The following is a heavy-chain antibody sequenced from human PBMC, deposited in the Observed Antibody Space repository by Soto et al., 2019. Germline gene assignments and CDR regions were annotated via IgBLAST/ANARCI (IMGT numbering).Heavy chain of an antibody. Sequence: QITLKESGPTLVKPTQTLTLTCTFSGFSLSTSGVGVGWIRQPPGKALEWLALIYWDDDKRYSPSLKSRLTITKDTSKDHVVLTMTNMDPVDTATYSCAHSIVYFDWLLEAPRYWGQGTLVTVSS. D-gene: IGHD3-9*01. CDR1: GFSLSTSGVG. CDR3: AHSIVYFDWLLEAPRY. CDR2: IYWDDDK. V-gene: IGHV2-5*02. J-gene: IGHJ4*02.